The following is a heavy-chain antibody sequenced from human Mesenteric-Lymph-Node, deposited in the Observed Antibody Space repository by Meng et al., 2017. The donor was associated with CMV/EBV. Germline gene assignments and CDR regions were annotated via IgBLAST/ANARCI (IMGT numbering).Heavy chain of an antibody. J-gene: IGHJ5*02. D-gene: IGHD6-19*01. CDR3: ARRPEYSSGFYRWDL. CDR2: LHSTGNT. V-gene: IGHV4-39*01. Sequence: DGPISSGIYYWGWIRQPPGRGLEWIARLHSTGNTYYNSSLKSRVTISVDTSNNQFSLKLSSVTATDTAVYYCARRPEYSSGFYRWDLWGQGTLVTVSS. CDR1: DGPISSGIYY.